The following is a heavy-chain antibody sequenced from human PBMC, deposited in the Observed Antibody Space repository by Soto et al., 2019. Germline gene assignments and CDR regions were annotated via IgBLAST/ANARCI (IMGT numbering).Heavy chain of an antibody. CDR3: ARRARPDFYYMDV. V-gene: IGHV3-64*01. D-gene: IGHD6-6*01. J-gene: IGHJ6*03. CDR2: ISGNGVGT. Sequence: EVQLAESGGGLAQPGGSLRLSCAASGFTLSGYAMDWVRQAPGKGLEYVLGISGNGVGTYYANSVQGRFTISRDNSKNSVYLQMGSLRPEDMAVYYCARRARPDFYYMDVWGKGTTVTVSS. CDR1: GFTLSGYA.